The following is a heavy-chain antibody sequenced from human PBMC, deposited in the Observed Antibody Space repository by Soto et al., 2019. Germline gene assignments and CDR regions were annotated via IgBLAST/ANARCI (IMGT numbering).Heavy chain of an antibody. CDR2: VIPILGTA. CDR1: GGTFSSYA. V-gene: IGHV1-69*06. J-gene: IGHJ4*02. D-gene: IGHD6-13*01. Sequence: QVQLVQSGAEVKKPGSSVKVSCKASGGTFSSYAISWVRQAPGQGLEWMGGVIPILGTANYAQKLQGRDTITADKSKCTDYMELRSLRSEDTAVYCCARGGEKQQLVVPPDYWGQGTLVTVSS. CDR3: ARGGEKQQLVVPPDY.